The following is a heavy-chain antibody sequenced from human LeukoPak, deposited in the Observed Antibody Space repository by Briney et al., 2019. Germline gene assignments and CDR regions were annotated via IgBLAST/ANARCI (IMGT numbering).Heavy chain of an antibody. J-gene: IGHJ3*02. CDR3: ARVQSWIQLWSRGGAFDI. CDR2: ISSSGSTI. Sequence: PGGSLRLSCAASGFTFSDYYMSWIRQAPGKGLEWVSYISSSGSTIYYADSVKGRFTISRDNAKNSLYLQMNSLRAEDTAVYYCARVQSWIQLWSRGGAFDIWGQGAMVTVSS. V-gene: IGHV3-11*04. CDR1: GFTFSDYY. D-gene: IGHD5-18*01.